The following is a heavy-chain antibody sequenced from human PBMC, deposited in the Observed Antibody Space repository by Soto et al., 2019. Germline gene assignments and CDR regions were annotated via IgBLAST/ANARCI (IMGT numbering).Heavy chain of an antibody. V-gene: IGHV1-69*13. Sequence: RASVKVSCKASGGTFSSYAISWVRQAPGQGLEWMGGIIPIFGTANYAQKFQGRVTITADESTSTAYMELSSLRSEDTAVYYCASTSTTVNYYYYGMDVWGQGTTVTVSS. CDR2: IIPIFGTA. J-gene: IGHJ6*02. D-gene: IGHD4-17*01. CDR1: GGTFSSYA. CDR3: ASTSTTVNYYYYGMDV.